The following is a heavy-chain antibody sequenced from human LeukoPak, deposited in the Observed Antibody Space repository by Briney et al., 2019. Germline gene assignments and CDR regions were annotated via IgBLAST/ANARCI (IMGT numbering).Heavy chain of an antibody. CDR2: IKQYGSEK. CDR1: GFIFGSCL. J-gene: IGHJ4*02. Sequence: GGSLRLSCTVSGFIFGSCLMSWVRHAPGKGLEWVANIKQYGSEKYYVDPVKGRFTISRDNATNSLYLHMSSLLAEETAGYCCAGHLRCAGVDYWGQGTLVTVSS. V-gene: IGHV3-7*01. D-gene: IGHD3-10*02. CDR3: AGHLRCAGVDY.